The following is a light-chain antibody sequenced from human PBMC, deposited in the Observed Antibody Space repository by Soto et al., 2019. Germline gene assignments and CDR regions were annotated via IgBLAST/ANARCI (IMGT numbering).Light chain of an antibody. V-gene: IGLV1-47*01. Sequence: QPVLTQPPSASGTPGQRVTISCSGSSSNIESNYVYWYQHLPGTAPKLLIQRNNQRPSGVPDRFSGSKSGTSASLAISGLRSEDEADYYCAAWDDSLSGVVFGGGTKVTVL. CDR1: SSNIESNY. CDR2: RNN. J-gene: IGLJ2*01. CDR3: AAWDDSLSGVV.